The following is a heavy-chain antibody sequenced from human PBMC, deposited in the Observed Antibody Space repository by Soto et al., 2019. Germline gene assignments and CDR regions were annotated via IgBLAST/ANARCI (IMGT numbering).Heavy chain of an antibody. CDR3: ARDHSIYATGWYFDY. J-gene: IGHJ4*02. V-gene: IGHV1-18*01. CDR1: GYSGTTFG. D-gene: IGHD6-19*01. Sequence: ASVKVSCKASGYSGTTFGITWVRQAPGQGLEWMGWISGYYDNTRYAQRFQGRVTMTTDTSTSTAYMELTSLRSDDTAVYYCARDHSIYATGWYFDYWGQGTLVTVSS. CDR2: ISGYYDNT.